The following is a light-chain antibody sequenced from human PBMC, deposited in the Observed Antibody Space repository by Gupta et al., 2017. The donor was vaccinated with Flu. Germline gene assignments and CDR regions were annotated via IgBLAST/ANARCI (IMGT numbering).Light chain of an antibody. CDR1: TGPVTSGHY. Sequence: QPVVTQEPSLPASPGGPVPLPRGSTTGPVTSGHYPYWLQQKPGQGPSTLIFDTTDKHPWTPARFSGFLVGDKAALTLSGAQPEDEADYYCLLSFSDGDVFGPGTQVTVL. J-gene: IGLJ1*01. CDR3: LLSFSDGDV. V-gene: IGLV7-46*01. CDR2: DTT.